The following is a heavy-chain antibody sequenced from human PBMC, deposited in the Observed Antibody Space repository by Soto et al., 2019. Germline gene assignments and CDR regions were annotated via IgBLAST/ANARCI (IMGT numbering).Heavy chain of an antibody. CDR3: GRGPSPRAPAGGTPYYYAMDV. J-gene: IGHJ6*02. V-gene: IGHV1-8*02. D-gene: IGHD6-13*01. CDR2: MNPINGAT. Sequence: ASVKVSCKTSGYDFTAYDINWVRQASGQGLEWMGWMNPINGATGSARRFQGRVSMTRNTATGTAYLELTSLRSDDTGVYYCGRGPSPRAPAGGTPYYYAMDVWGQGTTVTVSS. CDR1: GYDFTAYD.